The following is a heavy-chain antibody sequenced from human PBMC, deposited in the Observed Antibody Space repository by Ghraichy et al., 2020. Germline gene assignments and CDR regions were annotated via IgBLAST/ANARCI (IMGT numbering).Heavy chain of an antibody. CDR2: ISHDGSTK. D-gene: IGHD3-3*02. Sequence: LSLTCAVSGLSFRTYGIHWARQAPGKGLEWVAVISHDGSTKYYAESVKGRFTISRDNSKNTLYLQMNNLTTEDTAVYYCATSISMMGVSWGQGTLVTVSS. CDR3: ATSISMMGVS. J-gene: IGHJ5*02. CDR1: GLSFRTYG. V-gene: IGHV3-30*03.